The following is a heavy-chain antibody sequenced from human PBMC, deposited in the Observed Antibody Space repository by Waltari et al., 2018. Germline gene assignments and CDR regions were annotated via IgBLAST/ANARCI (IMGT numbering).Heavy chain of an antibody. CDR1: GGTFSSYA. D-gene: IGHD3-22*01. J-gene: IGHJ4*02. CDR2: IIPIFGTA. V-gene: IGHV1-69*01. CDR3: ARGGVYYYDSSGYYLVY. Sequence: QVQLVQSGAEVKKPGSSVKVSCKASGGTFSSYAIRWVRTAPGQGLEWMGGIIPIFGTANYAQKFQGRVTITADESTSTAYMELSSLRSEDTAVYYCARGGVYYYDSSGYYLVYWGQGTLVTVSS.